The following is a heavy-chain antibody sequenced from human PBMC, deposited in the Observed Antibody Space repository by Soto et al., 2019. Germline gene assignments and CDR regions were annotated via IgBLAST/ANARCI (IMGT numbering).Heavy chain of an antibody. D-gene: IGHD5-12*01. CDR2: ISSSSSIT. CDR3: ARLVATTHDY. CDR1: GFTFSSYS. V-gene: IGHV3-48*02. J-gene: IGHJ4*02. Sequence: GGSLRLSCAASGFTFSSYSMNWVRQAPGKGLEWVSYISSSSSITYYADSVNGRFNISRDNAKTSLYLQMNSLRDEDTAVYYCARLVATTHDYWGQGTLVTVSS.